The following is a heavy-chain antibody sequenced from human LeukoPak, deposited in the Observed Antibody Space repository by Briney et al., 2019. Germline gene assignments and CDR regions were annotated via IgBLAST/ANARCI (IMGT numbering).Heavy chain of an antibody. CDR1: GGSISSSSYY. Sequence: SETLSLTCTVSGGSISSSSYYWGWLRQPPGKGLEWIGSIYYSGSTYYSPSLKSRVTISVDTSKNQFSLKLSSVAAADTAVHYCARTGYYYYYYMDVWGKGTTVTVSS. CDR3: ARTGYYYYYYMDV. J-gene: IGHJ6*03. CDR2: IYYSGST. V-gene: IGHV4-39*07.